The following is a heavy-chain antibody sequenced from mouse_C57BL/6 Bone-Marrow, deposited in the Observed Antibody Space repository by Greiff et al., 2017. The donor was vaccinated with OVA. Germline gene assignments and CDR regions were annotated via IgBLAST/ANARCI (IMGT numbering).Heavy chain of an antibody. CDR2: IDPENGDT. Sequence: VQLQQSGAELVRPGASVKLSCTASGFNIKDDYMHWVKQRPEQGLEWIGWIDPENGDTEYASKFQGKATITADTSSNTAYLQLSSLTSEETAVYYCTTWVITTGFDYWGQGTGLPVSS. CDR1: GFNIKDDY. D-gene: IGHD1-1*01. V-gene: IGHV14-4*01. J-gene: IGHJ2*03. CDR3: TTWVITTGFDY.